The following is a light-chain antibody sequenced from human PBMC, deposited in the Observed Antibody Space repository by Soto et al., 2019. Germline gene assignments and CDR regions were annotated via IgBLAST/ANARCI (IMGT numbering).Light chain of an antibody. V-gene: IGKV3-20*01. J-gene: IGKJ1*01. CDR3: QQYDSSMWT. CDR1: QSVSSSS. CDR2: GAS. Sequence: ETVLTQSPGTLSLSPGERATVSCRATQSVSSSSLAWYQQKPGQPPRLLIYGASGRAAGIPDRFRGSESGTDFSLTISRLEPEDSAVYYCQQYDSSMWTFGQGTKVEIK.